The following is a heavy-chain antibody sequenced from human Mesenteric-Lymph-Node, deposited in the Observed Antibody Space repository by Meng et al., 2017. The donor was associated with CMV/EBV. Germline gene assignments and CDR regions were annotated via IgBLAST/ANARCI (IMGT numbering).Heavy chain of an antibody. V-gene: IGHV3-74*01. Sequence: GESLKISCAASGFTLSDHWMHWVRQGPGKGLVWVSRINRDGSTANYADSVKGRFTISRDNAKNTLYLQMNSLRAEDTAVYYCARDLIEYYDFWSGYFTPTNNYGMDVWGQGTTVTVSS. CDR1: GFTLSDHW. D-gene: IGHD3-3*01. CDR3: ARDLIEYYDFWSGYFTPTNNYGMDV. J-gene: IGHJ6*02. CDR2: INRDGSTA.